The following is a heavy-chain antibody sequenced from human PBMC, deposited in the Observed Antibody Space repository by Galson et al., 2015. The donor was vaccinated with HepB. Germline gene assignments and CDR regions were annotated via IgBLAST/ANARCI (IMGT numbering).Heavy chain of an antibody. J-gene: IGHJ4*02. D-gene: IGHD3-10*01. CDR2: IIPIFGTA. Sequence: SVKVSCKASGGTFSSYAISWVRQAPGQGLEWMGGIIPIFGTANYAQKFQGRVTITADESTSTAYMELSSLRAEDTAVYYCAKDGGTYGSGSYFDYWGQGTLVTVSS. V-gene: IGHV1-69*13. CDR3: AKDGGTYGSGSYFDY. CDR1: GGTFSSYA.